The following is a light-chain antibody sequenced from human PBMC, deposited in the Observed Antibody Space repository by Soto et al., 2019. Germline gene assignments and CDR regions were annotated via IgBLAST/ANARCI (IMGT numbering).Light chain of an antibody. Sequence: EIVMTQSPATLSVSPGERATLSCRASQSVSSNLAWYQQKPGQAPRLLIYGASTRATGIPARFSGSGSGTEFXLXIXSLXXXXFAVYYCQQYNNWPPNTFGQGTKLEIK. CDR3: QQYNNWPPNT. J-gene: IGKJ2*01. CDR1: QSVSSN. V-gene: IGKV3-15*01. CDR2: GAS.